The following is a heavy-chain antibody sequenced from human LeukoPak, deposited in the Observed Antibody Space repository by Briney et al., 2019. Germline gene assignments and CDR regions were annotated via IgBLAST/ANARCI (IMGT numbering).Heavy chain of an antibody. CDR2: ISTYNGNT. CDR1: GYTFSSHG. CDR3: ARDQRDWKYAGYFDY. V-gene: IGHV1-18*01. Sequence: GASVTDSCKASGYTFSSHGIIGLRQPSGRGLEGWGWISTYNGNTNYAKNLQGRVTMTTDTSTSTAYMELRSLSSDDTAVYYCARDQRDWKYAGYFDYWGQGTLVTVSS. D-gene: IGHD1-7*01. J-gene: IGHJ4*02.